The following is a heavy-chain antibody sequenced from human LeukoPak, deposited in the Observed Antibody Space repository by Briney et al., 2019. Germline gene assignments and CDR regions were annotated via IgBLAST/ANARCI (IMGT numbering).Heavy chain of an antibody. J-gene: IGHJ4*02. V-gene: IGHV3-7*05. D-gene: IGHD4-23*01. CDR3: AANGGAFDY. CDR1: GFTFSSYW. CDR2: IKQDGSEK. Sequence: PGGSLRLSCAASGFTFSSYWMSWVRQAPGKGQEWVCNIKQDGSEKYYGDSVKGRFTISRDNAKNSVYLQMNRLRVEDTAVYYCAANGGAFDYWGQGTLVTVSS.